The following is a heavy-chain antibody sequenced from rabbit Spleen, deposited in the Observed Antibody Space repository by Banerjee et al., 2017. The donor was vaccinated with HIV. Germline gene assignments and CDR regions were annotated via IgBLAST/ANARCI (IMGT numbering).Heavy chain of an antibody. J-gene: IGHJ6*01. CDR1: GLDFSGDSY. D-gene: IGHD6-1*01. Sequence: QSLEESGGDLVKPGASLTLTCKASGLDFSGDSYDSYMCWVRQAPGKGLEWIGCIVTGSASTSYASWAKGRFTISKTSSTTVTLQMTSLTAADTATYLCARGIPYGFSGEAYPPYAMDLWGQGTLVTVS. V-gene: IGHV1S40*01. CDR2: IVTGSAST. CDR3: ARGIPYGFSGEAYPPYAMDL.